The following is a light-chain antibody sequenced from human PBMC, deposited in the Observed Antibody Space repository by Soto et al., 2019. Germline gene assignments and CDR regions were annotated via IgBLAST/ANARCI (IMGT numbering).Light chain of an antibody. V-gene: IGLV2-14*01. CDR1: SSDVGGYNY. J-gene: IGLJ2*01. CDR2: DVS. CDR3: SSYTSSSTPHVV. Sequence: QSALTQPASVSGSPGQSITISCTGTSSDVGGYNYVSWYQQHPGKAPKLMIYDVSNWPSGVSNRFSGSKSGNTASLPISGLQAEDEADYYCSSYTSSSTPHVVFGGGTKLTVL.